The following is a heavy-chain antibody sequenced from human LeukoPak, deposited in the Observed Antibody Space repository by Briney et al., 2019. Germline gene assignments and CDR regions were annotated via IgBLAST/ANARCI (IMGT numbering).Heavy chain of an antibody. V-gene: IGHV3-23*01. J-gene: IGHJ4*02. CDR2: VTSGGGGT. CDR3: VRGDNRDY. Sequence: PGGSLRLSCEASGFSFSSYAFAWVRQASGKGLEWVAAVTSGGGGTHFADSVKGRFTISRDNAKNTMYLQMNSLRVEDTSVYYCVRGDNRDYWGQGTLVTVSS. CDR1: GFSFSSYA. D-gene: IGHD1-14*01.